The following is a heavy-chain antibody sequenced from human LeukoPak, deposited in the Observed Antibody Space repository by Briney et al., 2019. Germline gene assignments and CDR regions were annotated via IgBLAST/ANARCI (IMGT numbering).Heavy chain of an antibody. Sequence: GGSLRLSCAASGFTFSGYGMHWVRQAPGRGLEWVTSIRYDGSDHYYTDSVKGRFTISRDTAKATLYLQMNSLIAEDTAVYYCAKGGTSGWFYFDYWGLGTLVTVSS. CDR3: AKGGTSGWFYFDY. D-gene: IGHD6-19*01. V-gene: IGHV3-30*02. CDR2: IRYDGSDH. CDR1: GFTFSGYG. J-gene: IGHJ4*02.